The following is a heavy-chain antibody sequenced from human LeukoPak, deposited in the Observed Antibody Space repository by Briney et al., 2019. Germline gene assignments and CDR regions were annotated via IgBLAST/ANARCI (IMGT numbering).Heavy chain of an antibody. D-gene: IGHD4-17*01. CDR2: ISGSGGST. J-gene: IGHJ3*02. CDR3: AKDYGDYRGDDAFDI. Sequence: PGGSLRLSCAASGFTFSSYAMNWVRQAPGKGLHWVSVISGSGGSTYYGDSVKGRFNISRDNSKNTLYLQMSSLRAEDTAVYYCAKDYGDYRGDDAFDIWGQGTMVTVSS. V-gene: IGHV3-23*01. CDR1: GFTFSSYA.